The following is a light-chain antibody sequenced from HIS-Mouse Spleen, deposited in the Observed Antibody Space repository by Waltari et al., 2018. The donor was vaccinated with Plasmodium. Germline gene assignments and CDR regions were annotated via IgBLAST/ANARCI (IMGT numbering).Light chain of an antibody. V-gene: IGKV3-20*01. CDR2: GAS. CDR1: PSVSSSY. CDR3: QQYGSSPLT. J-gene: IGKJ4*01. Sequence: EIVLTQSPGTLSLSPGERATLSCRASPSVSSSYLAWYQQKPGQAPRLLIYGASSRATDIPDRFSGSGSGTDFTLTISRLEPEDFAVYYCQQYGSSPLTFGGGTKVEIK.